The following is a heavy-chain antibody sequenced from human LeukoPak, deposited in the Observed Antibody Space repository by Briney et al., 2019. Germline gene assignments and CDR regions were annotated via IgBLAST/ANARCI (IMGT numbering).Heavy chain of an antibody. Sequence: SVKVSCKASGGTFSSYAISWVRQAPGQGLEWKGGIIPIFGTANYAQKFQGRVTITADESTSTAYMELSSLRSEDTAVYYCAVEVTGTTVNYYYYGMDVWGQGTTVTVSS. CDR1: GGTFSSYA. V-gene: IGHV1-69*13. J-gene: IGHJ6*02. CDR3: AVEVTGTTVNYYYYGMDV. D-gene: IGHD1-7*01. CDR2: IIPIFGTA.